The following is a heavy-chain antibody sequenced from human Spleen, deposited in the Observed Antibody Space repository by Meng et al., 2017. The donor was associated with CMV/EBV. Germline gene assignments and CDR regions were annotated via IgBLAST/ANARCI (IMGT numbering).Heavy chain of an antibody. CDR3: ARFDMDVEGYYGMDV. CDR1: GFTFSAYP. J-gene: IGHJ6*02. D-gene: IGHD2-15*01. Sequence: GESLKISCAASGFTFSAYPMHWLRQAPGKGLEWVAAISHDGNNKYYADSVKGRFTISRDNSKNTLYLQMSSLRAEDTAVYYCARFDMDVEGYYGMDVWGQGTTVTVSS. V-gene: IGHV3-30-3*01. CDR2: ISHDGNNK.